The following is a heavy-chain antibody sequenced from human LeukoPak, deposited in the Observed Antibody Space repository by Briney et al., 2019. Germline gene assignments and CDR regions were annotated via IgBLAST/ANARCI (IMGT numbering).Heavy chain of an antibody. Sequence: PGGSLRLSCAASGFTFSSYSMNWVRQAPGKGLEWVSVIYSGGSTYYADSVKGRFTISRDTSKNTLFLQMNSLRAEDTAVYYCARVRSSWIFVDYWGQGTLVTVSS. CDR3: ARVRSSWIFVDY. CDR1: GFTFSSYS. V-gene: IGHV3-66*01. CDR2: IYSGGST. D-gene: IGHD6-13*01. J-gene: IGHJ4*02.